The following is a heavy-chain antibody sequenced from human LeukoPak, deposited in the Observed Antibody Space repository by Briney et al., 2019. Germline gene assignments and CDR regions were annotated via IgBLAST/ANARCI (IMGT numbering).Heavy chain of an antibody. V-gene: IGHV3-21*01. J-gene: IGHJ5*02. Sequence: PGGSLRLSCAASGFTFSSYSMNWVRQAPRKGLEWVSSISSSSSYLYYADSVKGGFTISRDNAKNSLYLQMNSLRAEDTAVYYCARDDWFDPWGQGTLVTVSS. CDR3: ARDDWFDP. CDR1: GFTFSSYS. CDR2: ISSSSSYL.